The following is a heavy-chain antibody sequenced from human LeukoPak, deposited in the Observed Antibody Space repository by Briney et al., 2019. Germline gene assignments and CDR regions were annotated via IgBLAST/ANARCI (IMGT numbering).Heavy chain of an antibody. D-gene: IGHD3-22*01. CDR2: INHSGST. J-gene: IGHJ4*02. CDR1: GGSFSGYY. CDR3: ARARGWLLPYYFDY. Sequence: PSETLSLTCAVYGGSFSGYYWSWIRQSPGKGLEWIGEINHSGSTNYNPSLKSRVTISVDTSKNQFSLKLSSVTAADTAVYYCARARGWLLPYYFDYWGQGTLVTVSS. V-gene: IGHV4-34*01.